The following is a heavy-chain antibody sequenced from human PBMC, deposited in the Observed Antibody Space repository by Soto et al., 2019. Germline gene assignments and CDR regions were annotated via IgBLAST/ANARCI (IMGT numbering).Heavy chain of an antibody. D-gene: IGHD1-1*01. CDR3: ASSSTSYYYYGMDV. CDR1: GFTVSSNY. Sequence: PGGSLRLSCAASGFTVSSNYMSWVRQAPGKGLEWVSVIYSGGSTYYADSVKGRFTISRDNSKNTLYLQMNSLRAEDTAVYYCASSSTSYYYYGMDVWGQGTTVTVSS. CDR2: IYSGGST. J-gene: IGHJ6*02. V-gene: IGHV3-53*01.